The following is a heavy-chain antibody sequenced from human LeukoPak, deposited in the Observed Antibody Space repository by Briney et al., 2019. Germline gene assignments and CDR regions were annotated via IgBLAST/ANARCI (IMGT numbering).Heavy chain of an antibody. CDR1: GGSFSGYY. Sequence: SETLSVTCAIYGGSFSGYYWSWIRQPPGKGLEWIGEINHSGSTNYNPSLESRVNISVDTSKNQFSLKLSSVTAADTAVYYCARDQYYYYGMDVWGQGTTVTVSS. CDR3: ARDQYYYYGMDV. J-gene: IGHJ6*02. V-gene: IGHV4-34*01. CDR2: INHSGST.